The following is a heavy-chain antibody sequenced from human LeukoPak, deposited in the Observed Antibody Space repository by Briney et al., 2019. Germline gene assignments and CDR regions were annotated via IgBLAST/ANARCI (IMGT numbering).Heavy chain of an antibody. D-gene: IGHD2-15*01. CDR1: GYTFTSYG. CDR3: ARDRVYCSGGSCYLDY. CDR2: ISAYNGNT. V-gene: IGHV1-18*01. J-gene: IGHJ4*02. Sequence: ASVKVSCKASGYTFTSYGISWVRQAPGQGLEWKGWISAYNGNTNYAQKLQGRVTMTTDTSTSTAYMELRSLRSDDTAVYYCARDRVYCSGGSCYLDYWGQGTLVTVSS.